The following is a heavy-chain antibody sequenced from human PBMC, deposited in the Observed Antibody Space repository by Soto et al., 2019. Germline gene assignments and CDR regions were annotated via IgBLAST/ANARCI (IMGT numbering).Heavy chain of an antibody. CDR1: GFSLSNARMG. CDR3: ARTRWAVAGHDY. J-gene: IGHJ4*02. Sequence: QVTLKESGPVLVKPTETLTLTCTVSGFSLSNARMGVSWIRQPPGKALEWLAHIFSNDEKSYSTSLKSRLTISKDTSKSQVVLTMTNMDPVDTATYYCARTRWAVAGHDYWGQGTLVTVSS. V-gene: IGHV2-26*01. D-gene: IGHD6-19*01. CDR2: IFSNDEK.